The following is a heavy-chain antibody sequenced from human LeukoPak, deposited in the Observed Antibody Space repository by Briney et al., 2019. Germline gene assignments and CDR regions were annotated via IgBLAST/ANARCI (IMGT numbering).Heavy chain of an antibody. D-gene: IGHD1-14*01. CDR1: GFTLSSFS. J-gene: IGHJ4*02. Sequence: GGSLRLSCAASGFTLSSFSMHWVRQSPGRGLEYVSAINYKGGTTYYADSVKGRFTISRDNSKNTLYLQMASLRDEDMAVYYCTRVGPETAFDYWGQGTLVTVSS. V-gene: IGHV3-64*02. CDR3: TRVGPETAFDY. CDR2: INYKGGTT.